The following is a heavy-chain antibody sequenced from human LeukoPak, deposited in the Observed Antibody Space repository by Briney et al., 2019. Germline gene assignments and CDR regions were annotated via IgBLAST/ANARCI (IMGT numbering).Heavy chain of an antibody. V-gene: IGHV4-4*07. CDR1: GGSISSYY. D-gene: IGHD2-2*01. CDR3: ARDRVQEYQPKPSYYYMDV. CDR2: IYTSGST. Sequence: PSETLSLTCIVSGGSISSYYWSWIRQPAGKGLEWIGRIYTSGSTNYNPPLKSRVTMSVDTSKNQFSLKLSSVTAADTAVYYCARDRVQEYQPKPSYYYMDVWGKGTTVTVSS. J-gene: IGHJ6*03.